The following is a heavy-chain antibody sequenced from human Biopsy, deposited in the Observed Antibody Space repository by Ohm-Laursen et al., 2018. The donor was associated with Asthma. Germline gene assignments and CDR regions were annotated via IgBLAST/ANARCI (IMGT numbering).Heavy chain of an antibody. Sequence: GTLSLTCTVSGASIRGSGSYWAWIRQAPGKGPEWIGTTHYSGSTFYKPSLRSRVTMSLDTSTNQFSLRLRSLTATDTAVYYCASPVNRAFGGYEWAAVFDYWGQGILVTVSS. V-gene: IGHV4-39*01. CDR2: THYSGST. CDR3: ASPVNRAFGGYEWAAVFDY. CDR1: GASIRGSGSY. D-gene: IGHD5-12*01. J-gene: IGHJ4*02.